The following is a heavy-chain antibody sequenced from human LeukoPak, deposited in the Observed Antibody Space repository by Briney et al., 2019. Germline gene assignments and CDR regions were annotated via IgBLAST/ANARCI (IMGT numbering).Heavy chain of an antibody. V-gene: IGHV3-48*01. CDR1: GFPLSSYS. CDR2: ISSSGSAI. D-gene: IGHD2-15*01. Sequence: GGSLKLSCAASGFPLSSYSINWVRQAPGQGLEWVSYISSSGSAIYYVDSVKGRFTVSRDNAKNSLFLQMNSPRAEDTAVYYCVRVKGSYFDYWGQGALVTVSS. J-gene: IGHJ4*02. CDR3: VRVKGSYFDY.